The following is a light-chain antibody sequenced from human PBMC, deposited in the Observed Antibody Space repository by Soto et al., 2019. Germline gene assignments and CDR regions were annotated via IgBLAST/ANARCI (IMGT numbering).Light chain of an antibody. Sequence: DVVMTQSPLSMPVIPGEPASISCRSSQTLLHSNGHNYLDWYLQKPGQSPQLLIYLGSNRATGVPDRFSGSGSGTEFTLKISRVEAEDVWIYYCMQTLQTPPWTFGQGTKVEIK. J-gene: IGKJ1*01. CDR2: LGS. CDR3: MQTLQTPPWT. V-gene: IGKV2-28*01. CDR1: QTLLHSNGHNY.